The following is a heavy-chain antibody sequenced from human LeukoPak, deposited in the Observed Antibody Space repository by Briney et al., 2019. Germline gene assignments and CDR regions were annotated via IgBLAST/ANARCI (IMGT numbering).Heavy chain of an antibody. CDR1: GFTFSNYW. V-gene: IGHV3-7*01. CDR2: INEDGGEK. Sequence: QPGGSLRLSCAASGFTFSNYWMTWVRQAPGKGLEWVANINEDGGEKYYVDSVEGRFTISRDNAKNSLFLEMNTLRAEDTAVYYCARRRGLEYWGQGTLVIVSS. D-gene: IGHD1-1*01. J-gene: IGHJ4*02. CDR3: ARRRGLEY.